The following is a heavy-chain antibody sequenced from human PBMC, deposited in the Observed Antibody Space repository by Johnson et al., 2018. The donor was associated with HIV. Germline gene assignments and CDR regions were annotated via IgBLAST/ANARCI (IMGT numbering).Heavy chain of an antibody. CDR1: GFGFSSYA. J-gene: IGHJ3*02. CDR3: ARVYYYDNKDGLDI. Sequence: QVQLVESGGGVVQPGRSLRASCAASGFGFSSYAMHWVRQAPGKGLEWVAVISYDGSNKYYADSVKGRFTISRDNSKNTLYLQMNSLRTEDTAVYYCARVYYYDNKDGLDIWGQGTTVTVSS. D-gene: IGHD3-22*01. V-gene: IGHV3-30-3*01. CDR2: ISYDGSNK.